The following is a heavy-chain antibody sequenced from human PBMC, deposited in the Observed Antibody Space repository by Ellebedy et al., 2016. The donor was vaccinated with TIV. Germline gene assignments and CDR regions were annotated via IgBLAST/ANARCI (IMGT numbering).Heavy chain of an antibody. V-gene: IGHV3-64D*06. CDR1: GFAFSSYA. Sequence: GESLKISXSVSGFAFSSYAMHWVRQAPGKGLDYVAVIRNNGDSTYYADSVKGRFTISRDNSKNTLYLQMSSLRAEDTAVYYCVKDPRGELWLNFDYWGQGTLVTVSS. D-gene: IGHD5-18*01. CDR2: IRNNGDST. CDR3: VKDPRGELWLNFDY. J-gene: IGHJ4*02.